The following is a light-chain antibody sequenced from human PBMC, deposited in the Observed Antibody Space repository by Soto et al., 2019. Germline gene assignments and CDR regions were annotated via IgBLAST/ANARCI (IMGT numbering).Light chain of an antibody. CDR2: DTS. CDR1: TGAVTSGHY. Sequence: QTVVTQEPSLAVSPGGTVTLTCGSSTGAVTSGHYPYWFQQKPGQAPRMLIYDTSSKHSWTPARFSGSLLGGKAALTLSGAQPEDEAEYYCLVSYSGARLFGGGTKLTV. CDR3: LVSYSGARL. V-gene: IGLV7-46*01. J-gene: IGLJ2*01.